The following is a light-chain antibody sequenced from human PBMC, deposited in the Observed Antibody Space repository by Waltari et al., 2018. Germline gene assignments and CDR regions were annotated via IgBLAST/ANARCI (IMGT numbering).Light chain of an antibody. CDR3: MQNIQLPT. J-gene: IGKJ1*01. V-gene: IGKV2D-29*02. Sequence: SQSLLHMDERARLYWYLQKPGQSPQLLISEVSNRFSGVTERFSGSGSGTDFTLKISRVEAEDVGVYFCMQNIQLPTFGQGTKVEIE. CDR1: QSLLHMDERAR. CDR2: EVS.